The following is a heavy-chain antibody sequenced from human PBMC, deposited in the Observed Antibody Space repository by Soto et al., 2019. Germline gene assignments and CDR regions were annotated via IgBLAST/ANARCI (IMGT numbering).Heavy chain of an antibody. CDR3: ARQVPENWFDP. V-gene: IGHV4-59*08. Sequence: SETLSLTCTVSGGSISSYYWSWIRQPPGKGLEWIGYIYYSGSTNYNPSLKSRVTISVDTSKNQFSLKLSSVTAADTAVYYCARQVPENWFDPWGQGTLVTVSS. CDR1: GGSISSYY. J-gene: IGHJ5*02. CDR2: IYYSGST.